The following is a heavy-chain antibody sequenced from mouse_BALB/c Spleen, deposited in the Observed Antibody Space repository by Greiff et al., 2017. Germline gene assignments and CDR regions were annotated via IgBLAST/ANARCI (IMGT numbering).Heavy chain of an antibody. Sequence: QVQLQQSGAELAKPGASVKMSCKASGYTFTSYWMHWVKQRPGQGLEWIGYINPSTGYTEYNQKFKDKATLTADKSSSTAYMQLSSLTSEDSAVYYCARSTLNYAMDYWGQGTSVTVSS. V-gene: IGHV1-7*01. J-gene: IGHJ4*01. CDR3: ARSTLNYAMDY. D-gene: IGHD2-4*01. CDR2: INPSTGYT. CDR1: GYTFTSYW.